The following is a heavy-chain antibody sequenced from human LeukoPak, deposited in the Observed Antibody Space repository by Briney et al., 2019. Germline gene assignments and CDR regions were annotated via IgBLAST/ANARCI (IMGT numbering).Heavy chain of an antibody. Sequence: GESLKISCKGSGYSFTSYWIGWVRQMPGKGLEWMGIIYPGDSDTRYSPSFQGQVTISADKSISTAYLQWSSLKASDTAMYYCARGEGNWGMGFSDYLDYWGQGTLVTVSS. V-gene: IGHV5-51*01. J-gene: IGHJ4*02. D-gene: IGHD7-27*01. CDR1: GYSFTSYW. CDR2: IYPGDSDT. CDR3: ARGEGNWGMGFSDYLDY.